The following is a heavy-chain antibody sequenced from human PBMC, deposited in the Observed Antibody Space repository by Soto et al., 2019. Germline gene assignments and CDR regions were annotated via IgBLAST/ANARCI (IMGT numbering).Heavy chain of an antibody. D-gene: IGHD6-6*01. V-gene: IGHV1-69*12. CDR2: IIPIFPTP. CDR3: ARNKARQQLGGNYYYGIDV. CDR1: GGTFGNSA. Sequence: QVQLVQSGAEVKKPGSSVTVSCKASGGTFGNSAISWVRQAPGQGLEWMGGIIPIFPTPDYAQKFQGRVKLTADESTTTANMKLPSLRSEATAVYYCARNKARQQLGGNYYYGIDVWGQGTTVTVSS. J-gene: IGHJ6*02.